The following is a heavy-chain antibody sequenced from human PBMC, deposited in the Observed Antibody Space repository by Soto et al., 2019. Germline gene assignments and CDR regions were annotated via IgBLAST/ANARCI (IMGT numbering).Heavy chain of an antibody. CDR2: IMPIFGRA. CDR3: ASWLKEAGIGVNYYYGMDV. D-gene: IGHD6-19*01. CDR1: GGTFSNYA. Sequence: QVQLVQSGAEVKKPGSSVKVSCKASGGTFSNYAFSWVRQAPGQGLEWLGGIMPIFGRADYAQKFRGRVTITADESTSTAHMELSSLRSEDTAVYYCASWLKEAGIGVNYYYGMDVWGQGTTVTVSS. V-gene: IGHV1-69*12. J-gene: IGHJ6*02.